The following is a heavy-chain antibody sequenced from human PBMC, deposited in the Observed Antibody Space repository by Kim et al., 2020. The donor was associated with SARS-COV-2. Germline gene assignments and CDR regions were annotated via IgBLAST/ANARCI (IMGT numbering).Heavy chain of an antibody. J-gene: IGHJ4*02. D-gene: IGHD3-22*01. V-gene: IGHV3-11*06. CDR3: ARDATPLNYYDSSGYYYGY. Sequence: GRFTISRDNAKNSLYLQMNSLRAEDTAVYYCARDATPLNYYDSSGYYYGYWGQGTLVTVSS.